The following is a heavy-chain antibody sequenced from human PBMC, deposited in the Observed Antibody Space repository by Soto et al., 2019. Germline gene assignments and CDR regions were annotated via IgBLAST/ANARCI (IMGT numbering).Heavy chain of an antibody. D-gene: IGHD6-6*01. J-gene: IGHJ4*02. CDR3: VRLPGASAPRPAY. CDR2: ISGSGDKT. V-gene: IGHV3-23*01. Sequence: RSLRLACVPSGXNLSYNSISWVRQAPGKGLQWVSTISGSGDKTYYADSVKGRFTISGDRSKTTLYLQMDSLRADDTVVYYCVRLPGASAPRPAYWGQGTMGTVSS. CDR1: GXNLSYNS.